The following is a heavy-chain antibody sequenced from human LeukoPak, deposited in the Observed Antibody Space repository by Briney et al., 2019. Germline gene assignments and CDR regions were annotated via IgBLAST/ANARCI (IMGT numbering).Heavy chain of an antibody. CDR2: INPNSGGT. Sequence: ASVKVSCKASGYTFTGYYMHWVRQAPGQGLEWMGWINPNSGGTNYAQKFQGRVTMTRDTSISTAYMELSRLRSDDTAVYYCATVRRSSDSSGYYPFGYWGQGTLVTVSS. V-gene: IGHV1-2*02. CDR3: ATVRRSSDSSGYYPFGY. J-gene: IGHJ4*02. CDR1: GYTFTGYY. D-gene: IGHD3-22*01.